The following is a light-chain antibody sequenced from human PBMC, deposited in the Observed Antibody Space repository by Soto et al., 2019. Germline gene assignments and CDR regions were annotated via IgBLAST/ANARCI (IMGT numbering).Light chain of an antibody. J-gene: IGKJ1*01. CDR3: HQYGSSLWT. Sequence: EIVLTQSPGTLSLSPGERATVSCRASQSVSSSYLAWYQQKPGQAPRLLIYGASSRATGIPDRFSGSGSGTDFTLTISRLEPADFAVYFCHQYGSSLWTFGQGTKVDIK. CDR1: QSVSSSY. V-gene: IGKV3-20*01. CDR2: GAS.